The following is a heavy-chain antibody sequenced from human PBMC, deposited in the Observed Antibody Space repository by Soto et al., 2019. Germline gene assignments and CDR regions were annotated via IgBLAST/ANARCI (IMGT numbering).Heavy chain of an antibody. Sequence: QVQLQESGPGLVKPSQTLSLTCSVSGDSISSGGYFWSWIRQHPAKGLEWIGFIDKSGRTDYNPSLRSRITISLDMSKNQFSLMVTSVTPADTAVYYCARVPSFFGDYAMFDHWGQGTLVTVTS. V-gene: IGHV4-31*03. CDR3: ARVPSFFGDYAMFDH. D-gene: IGHD4-17*01. J-gene: IGHJ4*02. CDR1: GDSISSGGYF. CDR2: IDKSGRT.